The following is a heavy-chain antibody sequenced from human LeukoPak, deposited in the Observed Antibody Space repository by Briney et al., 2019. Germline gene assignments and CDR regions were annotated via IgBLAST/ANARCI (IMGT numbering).Heavy chain of an antibody. J-gene: IGHJ3*02. Sequence: SETLSLTCTVSGGSISSYYWSLIRQPPGKGLEWIGYIYYSGSTNYNPSLKSRVTISVDTSKNQFSLKLSSVTAADTAVYYCAREGTSPDDAFDIWGQGTMVTVSS. V-gene: IGHV4-59*01. CDR1: GGSISSYY. CDR3: AREGTSPDDAFDI. CDR2: IYYSGST.